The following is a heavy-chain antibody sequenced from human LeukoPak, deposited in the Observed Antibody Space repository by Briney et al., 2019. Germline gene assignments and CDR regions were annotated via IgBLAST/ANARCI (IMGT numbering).Heavy chain of an antibody. CDR2: LSGSGSST. J-gene: IGHJ4*02. CDR1: GFTFNNFA. V-gene: IGHV3-23*01. CDR3: AKRPKYGNSWIDF. Sequence: GGSLRLSCAASGFTFNNFAMSWVRQAPGKGLDWVSGLSGSGSSTFYADSVKGRFIISRDDSNSTLYLQMNSLRAEDTAVYYCAKRPKYGNSWIDFWGQGTLVTVSS. D-gene: IGHD6-13*01.